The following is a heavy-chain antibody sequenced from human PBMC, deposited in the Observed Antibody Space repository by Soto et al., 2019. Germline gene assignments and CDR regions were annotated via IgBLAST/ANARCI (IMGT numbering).Heavy chain of an antibody. Sequence: SETLSLTCTVSGGSISSSSYYWGWIRQPPGKGLEWIGRIYYSGSTYYNPSLKSRVTTSVDTSKNQFSLKLSSVTAADTAVYYCARRWGFTFDYWGQGTLVTVSS. V-gene: IGHV4-39*01. CDR1: GGSISSSSYY. D-gene: IGHD1-26*01. CDR2: IYYSGST. CDR3: ARRWGFTFDY. J-gene: IGHJ4*02.